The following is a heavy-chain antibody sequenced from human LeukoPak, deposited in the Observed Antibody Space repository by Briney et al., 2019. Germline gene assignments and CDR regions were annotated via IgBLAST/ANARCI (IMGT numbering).Heavy chain of an antibody. D-gene: IGHD3-10*02. CDR3: ARDPNVLGITPYYFDF. CDR2: INWNGGST. Sequence: GGSLRLSCAASGFTFDDYGMSWVRQVPGKGLEWVSGINWNGGSTGNADSVKGRFTISRDNAKNSLFLKTDTLRGDDTGIYYCARDPNVLGITPYYFDFWGQGTLVTVSS. V-gene: IGHV3-20*04. CDR1: GFTFDDYG. J-gene: IGHJ4*02.